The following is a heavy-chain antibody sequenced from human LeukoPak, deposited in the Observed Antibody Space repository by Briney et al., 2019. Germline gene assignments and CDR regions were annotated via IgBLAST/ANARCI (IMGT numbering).Heavy chain of an antibody. J-gene: IGHJ3*02. CDR1: GHTFTGYY. Sequence: ASVKVSCKASGHTFTGYYMHWVRQAPGQGLEWMGWINPNSGGTNYAQKFQGRVTMTRDTSISTAYMELSRLRSDDTAVYYCARGGGNSPVDAFDIWGQGTMVTVSS. V-gene: IGHV1-2*02. CDR3: ARGGGNSPVDAFDI. D-gene: IGHD4-23*01. CDR2: INPNSGGT.